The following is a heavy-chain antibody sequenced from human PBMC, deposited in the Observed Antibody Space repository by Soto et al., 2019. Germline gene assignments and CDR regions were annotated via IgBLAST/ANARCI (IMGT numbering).Heavy chain of an antibody. D-gene: IGHD3-22*01. CDR1: GYTFTSNA. CDR3: AREGYDSSTYPFGY. V-gene: IGHV1-3*04. J-gene: IGHJ4*02. CDR2: INTGNGNT. Sequence: QVQLVQSGAEVKKPGASVKVSCKASGYTFTSNAMHWVRQAPGQRLEWMGWINTGNGNTKYSQKFQGRVTITRDTSATTANMELSSLRSEDTAVYYCAREGYDSSTYPFGYWGQGTLVTGSS.